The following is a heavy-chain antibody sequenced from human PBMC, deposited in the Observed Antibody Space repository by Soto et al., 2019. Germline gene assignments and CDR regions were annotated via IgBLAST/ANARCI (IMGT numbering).Heavy chain of an antibody. CDR3: AKVENYDILTGYLGGFDY. CDR1: GFTFSSYA. V-gene: IGHV3-23*01. Sequence: EVQLLESGGGLVQPGGSLRLSCAASGFTFSSYAMSWVRQAPGKGLEWGSAISGSGGSTYYADSVKGRFTISRDNSKNTLYLQMNSLRAEDTAVYYCAKVENYDILTGYLGGFDYWGQGTLVTVSS. CDR2: ISGSGGST. J-gene: IGHJ4*02. D-gene: IGHD3-9*01.